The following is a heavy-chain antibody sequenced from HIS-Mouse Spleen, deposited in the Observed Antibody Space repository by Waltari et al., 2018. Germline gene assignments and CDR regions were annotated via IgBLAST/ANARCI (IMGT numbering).Heavy chain of an antibody. V-gene: IGHV1-2*02. CDR2: INPNRGGT. Sequence: QVQLVQSGAEVKKPGASVKVSCKASGYTFTGYYMHWLRHAPGQGLEWRGWINPNRGGTNYAQKFQGRVTMTRDTSISTAYMELSRLRSDDTAVYYCARALGYYFDYWGQGTLVTVSS. D-gene: IGHD7-27*01. CDR3: ARALGYYFDY. J-gene: IGHJ4*02. CDR1: GYTFTGYY.